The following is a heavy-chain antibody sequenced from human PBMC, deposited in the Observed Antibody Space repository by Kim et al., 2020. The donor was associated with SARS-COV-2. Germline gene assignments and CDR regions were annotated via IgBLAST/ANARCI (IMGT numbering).Heavy chain of an antibody. CDR2: ISGGADHI. CDR3: ARGWQSAARGNWFDP. J-gene: IGHJ5*02. V-gene: IGHV3-11*01. CDR1: GFTFSDYY. D-gene: IGHD6-6*01. Sequence: GGSLRLSCAASGFTFSDYYMSWIRQAPGKGLEWISYISGGADHIYYGDSVKGRFTISRDNANKSLYLQMNSLRAEDTAVYHCARGWQSAARGNWFDPWGQGTLVTVSS.